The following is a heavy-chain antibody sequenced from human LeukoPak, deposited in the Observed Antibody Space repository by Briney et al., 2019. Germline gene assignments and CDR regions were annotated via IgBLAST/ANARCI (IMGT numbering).Heavy chain of an antibody. CDR2: ISSSGITI. CDR1: GFLFSSFE. J-gene: IGHJ4*02. D-gene: IGHD5-12*01. V-gene: IGHV3-48*03. CDR3: AREMGGYPFDY. Sequence: PGGSLRLSCAASGFLFSSFEVNWVRQAPGKVLEWGSYISSSGITIYYADSVKGRFTISRDNAKNSLYLQMNSLRAEDTAVYYCAREMGGYPFDYWGQGTLVTVSS.